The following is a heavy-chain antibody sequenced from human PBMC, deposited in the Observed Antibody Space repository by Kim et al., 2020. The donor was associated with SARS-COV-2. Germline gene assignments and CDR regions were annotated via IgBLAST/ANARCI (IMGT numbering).Heavy chain of an antibody. CDR1: GGSFSGYY. J-gene: IGHJ4*02. Sequence: SETLSLTCAVYGGSFSGYYWSWIRQPPGKGLEWIGEINHSGSTNYNPSLKSRVTISVDTSKNQFSLKLSSVTAADTAVYYCARGRGSYPVFDYWGQGTLVTVSS. CDR3: ARGRGSYPVFDY. V-gene: IGHV4-34*01. CDR2: INHSGST. D-gene: IGHD1-26*01.